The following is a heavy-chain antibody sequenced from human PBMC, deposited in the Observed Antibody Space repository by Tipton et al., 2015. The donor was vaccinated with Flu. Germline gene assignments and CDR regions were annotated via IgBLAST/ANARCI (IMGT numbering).Heavy chain of an antibody. Sequence: TLSLTCTVSGASVNSGSYYWSWIRQPPGRRLEWIGHIYYSGSTKYNPSLQSRVTISLDTSKNQFSLNLASVTAADTAIYYCAREAVAGTFSRWGQGTLATVSS. J-gene: IGHJ4*02. CDR2: IYYSGST. CDR3: AREAVAGTFSR. V-gene: IGHV4-61*01. CDR1: GASVNSGSYY. D-gene: IGHD6-19*01.